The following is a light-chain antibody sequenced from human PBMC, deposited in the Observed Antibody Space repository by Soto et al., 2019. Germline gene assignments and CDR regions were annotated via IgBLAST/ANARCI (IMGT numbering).Light chain of an antibody. CDR1: SSDVGGYKY. CDR2: DVS. V-gene: IGLV2-14*01. Sequence: QSALTQPPSASGSPGQSVTISCTGTSSDVGGYKYVSWYQQHPGKAPKLMIYDVSNRPSGVSNRFSGSKSGSTASLTISGLQAEDEADYYCSSYTSSTTRVFGTGTKVTVL. CDR3: SSYTSSTTRV. J-gene: IGLJ1*01.